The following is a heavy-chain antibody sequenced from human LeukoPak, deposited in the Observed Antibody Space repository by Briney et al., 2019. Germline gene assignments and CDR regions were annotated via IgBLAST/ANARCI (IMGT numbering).Heavy chain of an antibody. CDR1: GFIFSAYW. J-gene: IGHJ4*02. Sequence: GGSLRLSCVGSGFIFSAYWMAWVRQAPGKGPEWVANINEDGGEERYVDSVRGRFTISRDNTKNSLSLQMNNLRAEDTAVYYCARAFGESYWGQGTLVTVSS. CDR2: INEDGGEE. D-gene: IGHD3-10*01. CDR3: ARAFGESY. V-gene: IGHV3-7*01.